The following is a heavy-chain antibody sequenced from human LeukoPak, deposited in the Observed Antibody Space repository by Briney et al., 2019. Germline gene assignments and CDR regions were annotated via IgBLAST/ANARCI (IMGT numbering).Heavy chain of an antibody. J-gene: IGHJ3*02. CDR3: AREWVVVVAATGACDI. D-gene: IGHD2-15*01. V-gene: IGHV3-30*04. CDR2: ISYEGSNE. CDR1: GFTLSSYA. Sequence: GRCLRLSCAASGFTLSSYAIQSVRQAPGKGLEWEPVISYEGSNEYYEDSEKGRFTISRDNDKNTLYLQMNSLRAEDTAAYYCAREWVVVVAATGACDIWGQGTMVTVSS.